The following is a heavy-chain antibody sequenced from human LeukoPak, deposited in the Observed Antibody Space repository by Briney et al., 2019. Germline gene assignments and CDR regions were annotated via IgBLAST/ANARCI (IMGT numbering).Heavy chain of an antibody. CDR3: AKGTGGSSWSPNRD. CDR1: GFTFSDYY. J-gene: IGHJ4*02. Sequence: GGSLRLSCAASGFTFSDYYMSWIRQAPGKGLEWVSYITSSSSYTNYADSVKGRFTISRDNSKNTLYLQMNSLRGEDTAVYYCAKGTGGSSWSPNRDWGQGTLVTVSS. CDR2: ITSSSSYT. D-gene: IGHD6-13*01. V-gene: IGHV3-11*05.